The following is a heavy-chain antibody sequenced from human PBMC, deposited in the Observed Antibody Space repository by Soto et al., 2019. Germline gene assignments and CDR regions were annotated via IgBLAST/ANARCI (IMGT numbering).Heavy chain of an antibody. CDR3: ARQIYDSDTGPNFQYYFDS. CDR2: IYPGDHET. CDR1: GYTFSNFW. V-gene: IGHV5-51*01. D-gene: IGHD3-22*01. J-gene: IGHJ4*02. Sequence: GESLKISCQSSGYTFSNFWIGWVRQLPGKGLEWMGIIYPGDHETRYSPSFHGKVTISVTKSITTVFLQWSSLRASDTAMYYCARQIYDSDTGPNFQYYFDSWGQGTPVTVSS.